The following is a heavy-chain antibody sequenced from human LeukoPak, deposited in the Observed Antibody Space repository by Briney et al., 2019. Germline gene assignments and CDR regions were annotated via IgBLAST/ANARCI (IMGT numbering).Heavy chain of an antibody. V-gene: IGHV1-69*04. J-gene: IGHJ6*02. CDR3: ARDRLVREDYYYYGMDV. CDR2: IIPIFGIA. CDR1: GGTFSSYA. D-gene: IGHD3-10*01. Sequence: SVKVSCKASGGTFSSYAISWVRQAPGQGLEWMGRIIPIFGIANYAQRLQGRVTITADKSTSTAYMELSSLRSEDTAVYYCARDRLVREDYYYYGMDVWGQGTTVTVSS.